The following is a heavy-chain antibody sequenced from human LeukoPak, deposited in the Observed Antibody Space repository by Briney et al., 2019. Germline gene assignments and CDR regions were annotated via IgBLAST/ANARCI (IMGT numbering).Heavy chain of an antibody. CDR2: ISYDGSNK. Sequence: GGSLRLSCAASGFPFSSYAMHWVRQAPGKGLEWVAVISYDGSNKYYADSVKGRFTISRDNSKNTLYLQMNSLRAEDTAVYYCARDPRGYSYGTPDYWGQGTLVTVSS. J-gene: IGHJ4*02. CDR3: ARDPRGYSYGTPDY. V-gene: IGHV3-30-3*01. CDR1: GFPFSSYA. D-gene: IGHD5-18*01.